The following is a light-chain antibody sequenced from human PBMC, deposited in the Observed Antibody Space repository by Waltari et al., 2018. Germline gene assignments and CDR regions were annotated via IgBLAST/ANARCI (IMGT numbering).Light chain of an antibody. CDR2: GNS. CDR3: QSYDSSLSAYVV. V-gene: IGLV1-40*01. CDR1: SSNIGAGYD. J-gene: IGLJ2*01. Sequence: QSVLTQPPSVSGAPGQRVTISCTGRSSNIGAGYDVHWYQQLPGTAPKLLIYGNSNRPSGVPDRISGSKSGTSASLAITGLQAEDEADYYCQSYDSSLSAYVVFGGGTKLTVL.